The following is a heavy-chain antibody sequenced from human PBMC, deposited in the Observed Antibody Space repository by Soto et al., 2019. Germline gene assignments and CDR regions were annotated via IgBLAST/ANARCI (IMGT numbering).Heavy chain of an antibody. J-gene: IGHJ4*02. CDR1: GFSVSNNY. V-gene: IGHV3-66*01. D-gene: IGHD3-10*01. Sequence: EVLLEESGGDLVQPGGSLRLSCAASGFSVSNNYMTWVRQVPGKGLEWVSVIQDGGSITYADSVRDRFTISRDSSKNTVFLQRSSLTPEDTAVYSCARGEGSGSNALGHWGQGTLVTVSS. CDR3: ARGEGSGSNALGH. CDR2: IQDGGSI.